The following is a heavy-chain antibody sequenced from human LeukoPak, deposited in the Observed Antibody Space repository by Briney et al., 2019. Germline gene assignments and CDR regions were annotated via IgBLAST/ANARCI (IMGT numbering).Heavy chain of an antibody. CDR2: INDDGGLT. D-gene: IGHD5-24*01. J-gene: IGHJ4*02. CDR1: GFTFSSHA. CDR3: LKGGWATIGPPKD. Sequence: GGSLRLSGSAAGFTFSSHAMHWVRQAPGKGLEYVSTINDDGGLTYYADSVKGRFTISRDNSKNTLYLQMNNLRPEDTAVYHCLKGGWATIGPPKDWGQGTLVTVSS. V-gene: IGHV3-64D*08.